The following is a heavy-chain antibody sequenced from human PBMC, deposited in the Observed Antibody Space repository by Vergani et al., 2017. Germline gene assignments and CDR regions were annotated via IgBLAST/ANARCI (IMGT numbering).Heavy chain of an antibody. CDR2: IKSDGSIT. Sequence: EVQLVESGGGLIHPGGSLRLSCEGSGFSFSGYWMHWVRQSPEKGLVWVSRIKSDGSITNYADSVKGRFTISRDNAKNTLYLEMNSLRGDDTAIYYCVRARCSGPCFMSNWCHSWGQGALVTVSS. J-gene: IGHJ5*01. V-gene: IGHV3-74*01. CDR3: VRARCSGPCFMSNWCHS. D-gene: IGHD5-12*01. CDR1: GFSFSGYW.